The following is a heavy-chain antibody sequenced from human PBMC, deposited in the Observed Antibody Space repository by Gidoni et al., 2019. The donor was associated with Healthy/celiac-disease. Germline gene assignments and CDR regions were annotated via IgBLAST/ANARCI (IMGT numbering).Heavy chain of an antibody. CDR2: ISSNGGST. J-gene: IGHJ4*02. Sequence: EVQLVESGGGLVQPGGSLRLSCSASGSTFSSYAMHLVRQAPGKGLEYVSAISSNGGSTYYADSVKGRFTISRDNSKNTLYLQMSSLRAEDTAVYYCVKPVERGYSKAPFDYWGQGTLVTVSS. V-gene: IGHV3-64D*06. D-gene: IGHD5-18*01. CDR1: GSTFSSYA. CDR3: VKPVERGYSKAPFDY.